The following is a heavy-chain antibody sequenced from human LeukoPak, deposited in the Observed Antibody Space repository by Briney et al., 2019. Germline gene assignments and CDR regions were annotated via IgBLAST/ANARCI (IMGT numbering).Heavy chain of an antibody. D-gene: IGHD3-9*01. J-gene: IGHJ6*03. V-gene: IGHV4-34*01. CDR1: GGSFSGYY. CDR2: INHSGST. CDR3: ARVLRYFDWFYYYYMDV. Sequence: SETLSLTCAVYGGSFSGYYWSWIRQPPGKGLEWIGEINHSGSTNYNPSLKSRVTISVDTSKNQFSLKLSSVTAADTAVYYCARVLRYFDWFYYYYMDVWGKGTTVTVSS.